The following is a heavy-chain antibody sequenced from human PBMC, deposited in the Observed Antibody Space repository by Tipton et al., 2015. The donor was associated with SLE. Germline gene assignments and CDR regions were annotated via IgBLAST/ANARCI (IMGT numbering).Heavy chain of an antibody. V-gene: IGHV4-61*02. CDR3: ASSPGVTLFRVVTYFDL. J-gene: IGHJ4*02. CDR1: GGSISSGSYS. D-gene: IGHD3-3*01. CDR2: IYTSGST. Sequence: TLSLTCTVSGGSISSGSYSWNWIRQPAGEGLEWVGRIYTSGSTKYNPSLKSRVTISVDTSKNQFSLRLSSVTAADTAVYYCASSPGVTLFRVVTYFDLWGQGILVTVSS.